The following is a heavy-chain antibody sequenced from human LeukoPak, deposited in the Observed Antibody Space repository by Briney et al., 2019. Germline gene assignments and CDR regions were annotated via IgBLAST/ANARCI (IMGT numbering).Heavy chain of an antibody. Sequence: GGSLRLSCAASGFSFSSYWMSWVRQAPGKGLEWVANIKQDGSEKNYVDSVKGRFTISRDNAKNSLYLQMNRQRAEDTAVYYCAREAGGWLRSQPIDYWGQGTLVTVSS. CDR2: IKQDGSEK. D-gene: IGHD5-12*01. J-gene: IGHJ4*02. CDR3: AREAGGWLRSQPIDY. V-gene: IGHV3-7*01. CDR1: GFSFSSYW.